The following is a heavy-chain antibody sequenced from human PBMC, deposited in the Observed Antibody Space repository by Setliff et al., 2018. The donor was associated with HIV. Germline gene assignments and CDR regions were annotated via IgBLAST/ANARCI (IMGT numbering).Heavy chain of an antibody. D-gene: IGHD6-19*01. V-gene: IGHV1-24*01. CDR1: GYTLTELS. CDR2: FDPEDGNT. J-gene: IGHJ3*02. CDR3: ATVSHTNVAAHDAFDI. Sequence: GASVKVSCKVSGYTLTELSRHWVRQAPGKGLEWMGGFDPEDGNTIYAQKFQGRVTMTADTSTDTDYMELSSLRSEDTAVYYCATVSHTNVAAHDAFDIWGQGTMVTVSS.